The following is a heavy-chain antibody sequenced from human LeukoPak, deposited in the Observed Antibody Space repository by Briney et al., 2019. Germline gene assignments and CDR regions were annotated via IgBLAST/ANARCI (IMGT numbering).Heavy chain of an antibody. J-gene: IGHJ4*02. V-gene: IGHV3-23*01. CDR3: TKDLTGKYDY. CDR2: ISGSGDST. D-gene: IGHD1-20*01. CDR1: GFTFSSYT. Sequence: PGGSLRLSCAASGFTFSSYTMIWVRQAPGKGLEWVSAISGSGDSTSYADSVKGRFTISRDTSKNTLYLQMNSLRAEDTAVYYCTKDLTGKYDYWGQGTLVTVSS.